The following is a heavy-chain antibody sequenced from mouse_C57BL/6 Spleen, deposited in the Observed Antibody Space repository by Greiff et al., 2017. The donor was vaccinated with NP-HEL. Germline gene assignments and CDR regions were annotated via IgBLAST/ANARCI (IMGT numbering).Heavy chain of an antibody. CDR3: ARDRDGYDGAFDY. V-gene: IGHV5-4*01. CDR1: GFTFSSYA. Sequence: EVQLVESGGGLVKPGGSLKLSCAASGFTFSSYAMSWVRQTPEKRLEWVATISDGGSYTYYPDNVKGRFTISRDNAKNNLYLQMSHLKSEDTAMYYCARDRDGYDGAFDYWGQGTTLTVSS. CDR2: ISDGGSYT. D-gene: IGHD2-2*01. J-gene: IGHJ2*01.